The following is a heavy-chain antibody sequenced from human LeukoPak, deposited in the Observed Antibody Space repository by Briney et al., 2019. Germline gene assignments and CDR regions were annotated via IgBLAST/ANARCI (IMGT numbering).Heavy chain of an antibody. V-gene: IGHV3-73*01. Sequence: PGGSLRLSCAASGFTFSGSAMHWVRQASGKGLEWVGRIRSKANSYATAYAASVKGRFTISRDDSKNTAYLQMNSLKTEDTAVYYCTRRDPALLWLFDWGQGTLVTVSS. J-gene: IGHJ4*02. D-gene: IGHD3-9*01. CDR2: IRSKANSYAT. CDR3: TRRDPALLWLFD. CDR1: GFTFSGSA.